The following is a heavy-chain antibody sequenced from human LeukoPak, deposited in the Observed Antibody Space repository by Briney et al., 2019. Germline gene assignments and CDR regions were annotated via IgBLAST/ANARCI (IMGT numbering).Heavy chain of an antibody. CDR3: AKDQPIAAAGTEDYYYYGMDV. CDR1: GFTFSSYA. V-gene: IGHV3-23*01. D-gene: IGHD6-13*01. CDR2: IGASGGST. Sequence: GGSLRLSCATSGFTFSSYAMSWVRQAPGKGLEWVSGIGASGGSTYYADSVEGRFTISRDNSKNTLYLQMNSLRAEDTALYYCAKDQPIAAAGTEDYYYYGMDVWGQGTTVTVSS. J-gene: IGHJ6*02.